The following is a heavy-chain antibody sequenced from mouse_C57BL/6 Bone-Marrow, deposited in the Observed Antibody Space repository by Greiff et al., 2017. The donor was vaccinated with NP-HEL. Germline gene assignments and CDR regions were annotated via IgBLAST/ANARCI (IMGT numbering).Heavy chain of an antibody. CDR3: ARDPPYGSSGGFAY. V-gene: IGHV1-69*01. CDR1: GYTFTSYW. CDR2: IDPSDSYT. D-gene: IGHD1-1*01. J-gene: IGHJ3*01. Sequence: VQLQQSGAELVMPGASVKLSCKASGYTFTSYWMHWVKQRPGQGLEWIGEIDPSDSYTNYNQKFKGKSTLTVDKSSSTAYMQLSSLTSEDSAVYYCARDPPYGSSGGFAYWGQGTLVTVSA.